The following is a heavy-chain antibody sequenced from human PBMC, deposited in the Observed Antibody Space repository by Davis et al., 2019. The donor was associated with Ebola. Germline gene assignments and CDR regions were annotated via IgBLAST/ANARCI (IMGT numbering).Heavy chain of an antibody. V-gene: IGHV3-30*18. CDR1: GFTFSNYG. J-gene: IGHJ6*02. CDR2: ISDDGTKT. CDR3: AKDDTITIFGVVINRENYYGMDV. D-gene: IGHD3-3*01. Sequence: PGGSLRLSCAASGFTFSNYGIHWVRQAPGKGLEWVAVISDDGTKTFYGDSVKGRFTISRDNSKHTLYLQMNSLRAEDTAVYYCAKDDTITIFGVVINRENYYGMDVWGQGTTVTVSS.